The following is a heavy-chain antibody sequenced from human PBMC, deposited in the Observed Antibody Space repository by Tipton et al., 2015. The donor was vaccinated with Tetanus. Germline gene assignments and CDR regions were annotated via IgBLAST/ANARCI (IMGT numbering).Heavy chain of an antibody. D-gene: IGHD2-21*01. CDR1: GYTFTRYG. V-gene: IGHV1-18*01. Sequence: QLVQSGAEVKKPGASVKVSCKASGYTFTRYGLTWVRQAPGQGPEWMGWISGYNGNTNYAPKFQGRVTITADESTNTAYMELSSLRSEDTALYYCARGRGGAPWYPLDNWGQGTLVTVSS. CDR2: ISGYNGNT. J-gene: IGHJ4*02. CDR3: ARGRGGAPWYPLDN.